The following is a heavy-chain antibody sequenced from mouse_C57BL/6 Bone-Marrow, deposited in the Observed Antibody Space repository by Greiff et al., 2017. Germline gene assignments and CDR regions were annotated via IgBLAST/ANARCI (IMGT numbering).Heavy chain of an antibody. V-gene: IGHV5-12*01. CDR2: ISNGGGST. D-gene: IGHD2-5*01. Sequence: EVQLVESGGGLVQPGGSLKLSCAASGFTFSDYYMYWVRQTPEKRLEWVAYISNGGGSTYYPDTVKGRFTISRDNAKNTLYLQMSRLKSEDTAMYYCARHGYSNYVGWYFDVWGTGTTVTVSS. CDR3: ARHGYSNYVGWYFDV. CDR1: GFTFSDYY. J-gene: IGHJ1*03.